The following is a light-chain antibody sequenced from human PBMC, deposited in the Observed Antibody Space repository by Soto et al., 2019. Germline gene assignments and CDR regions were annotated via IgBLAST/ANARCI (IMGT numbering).Light chain of an antibody. CDR2: GAS. Sequence: EIVLTQSLGTLSLSPGERATLSCRASQSVSSSYLAWYQQKPGQAPRLLIYGASSRATGIPDRFSGSRSGTDFTLTISRLEPEDLAVYSYQKDDSSPRTFGQGTKVAI. CDR3: QKDDSSPRT. J-gene: IGKJ1*01. V-gene: IGKV3-20*01. CDR1: QSVSSSY.